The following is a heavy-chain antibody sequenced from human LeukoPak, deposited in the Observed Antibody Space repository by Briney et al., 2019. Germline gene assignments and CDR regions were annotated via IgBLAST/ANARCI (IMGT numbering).Heavy chain of an antibody. J-gene: IGHJ3*02. V-gene: IGHV3-48*04. CDR1: GSTFSSYW. CDR3: ATGAAGTRFLDSLEI. D-gene: IGHD1-1*01. CDR2: ISSGGGTI. Sequence: GGSLRLSCAASGSTFSSYWMSWVRQAPGKGLEWIAYISSGGGTIYYADSVKGRFTISRDNTKNSVSLQMNSLSAEDTAVYYCATGAAGTRFLDSLEIWGQGTMVTVSS.